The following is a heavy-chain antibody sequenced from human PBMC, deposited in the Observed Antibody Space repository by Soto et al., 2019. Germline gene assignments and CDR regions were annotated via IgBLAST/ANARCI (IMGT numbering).Heavy chain of an antibody. CDR2: IYPGDSDI. CDR3: ARLPGIVAPGTVFLDN. CDR1: GYSFTSYW. V-gene: IGHV5-51*01. Sequence: GESLKISCKGSGYSFTSYWIGWVRQMPGKGLEWMGIIYPGDSDIRYRPSFQGQVTISADKSSSTAYLQWNSLQASDTATYYCARLPGIVAPGTVFLDNWGQGTMVTVSS. D-gene: IGHD1-1*01. J-gene: IGHJ4*02.